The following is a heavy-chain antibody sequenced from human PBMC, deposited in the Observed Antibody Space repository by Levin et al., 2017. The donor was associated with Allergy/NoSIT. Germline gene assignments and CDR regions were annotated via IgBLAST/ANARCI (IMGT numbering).Heavy chain of an antibody. CDR2: TYYRSKWYN. D-gene: IGHD6-13*01. Sequence: SQTLSLTCAISGDSVSSNSAAWNWIRQSPSRGLEWLGRTYYRSKWYNDYAVSVKSRITINPDTSKNQFPLQLNSVTPEDTAVYYCARDSEDSSSWYPGYYYYGMDVWGQGTTVTVSS. J-gene: IGHJ6*02. CDR3: ARDSEDSSSWYPGYYYYGMDV. CDR1: GDSVSSNSAA. V-gene: IGHV6-1*01.